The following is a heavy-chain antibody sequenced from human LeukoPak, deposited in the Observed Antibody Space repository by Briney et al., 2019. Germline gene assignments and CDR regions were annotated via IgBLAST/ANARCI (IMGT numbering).Heavy chain of an antibody. CDR3: AKEPRTVGIHLWST. J-gene: IGHJ4*02. D-gene: IGHD5-18*01. CDR2: IGGGGGGA. CDR1: GFTFSSYA. Sequence: GGSLRLSCAASGFTFSSYAMSWVRQAPEKGLEWVSGIGGGGGGAFYADSVKGRFTISRDNSKNTLYLQMNSLRAADTAVYYCAKEPRTVGIHLWSTWGQGALVTVSS. V-gene: IGHV3-23*01.